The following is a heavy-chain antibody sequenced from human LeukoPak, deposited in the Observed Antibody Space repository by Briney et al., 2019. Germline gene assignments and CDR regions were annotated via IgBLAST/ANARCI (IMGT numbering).Heavy chain of an antibody. D-gene: IGHD5-24*01. CDR1: GYTFSGYY. V-gene: IGHV1-2*06. CDR2: IKPNDGDT. J-gene: IGHJ4*02. CDR3: TRFEMTTAPFDY. Sequence: GASVKVSCKASGYTFSGYYVHWVRQAPGQGLEWMGRIKPNDGDTKYAQKFQGRVTMTRDTSIRTAYMELSSLRSDDTAVYYCTRFEMTTAPFDYWGQGTLVTVSS.